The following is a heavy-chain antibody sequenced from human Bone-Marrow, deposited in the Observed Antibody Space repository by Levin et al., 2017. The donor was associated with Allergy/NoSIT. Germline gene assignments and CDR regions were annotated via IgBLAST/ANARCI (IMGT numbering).Heavy chain of an antibody. D-gene: IGHD2-21*02. CDR1: GFTFSSYA. Sequence: PGGSLRLSCAASGFTFSSYAMSWVRQAPGKGLEWVSAISGSGGSTYYADSVKGRFTISRDNSKNTLYLQMNSLRAEDTAVYYCAKDLQMAYCGGDCSHWGQGTLVTVSS. V-gene: IGHV3-23*01. CDR2: ISGSGGST. CDR3: AKDLQMAYCGGDCSH. J-gene: IGHJ4*02.